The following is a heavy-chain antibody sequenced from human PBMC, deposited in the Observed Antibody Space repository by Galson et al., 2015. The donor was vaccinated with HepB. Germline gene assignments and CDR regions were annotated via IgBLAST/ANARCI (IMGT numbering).Heavy chain of an antibody. D-gene: IGHD3-3*01. CDR2: ISYDGNYK. V-gene: IGHV3-30-3*01. J-gene: IGHJ4*02. Sequence: SLRLSCAASGFTFGSSAIHWVRQTPGKGLEWVAVISYDGNYKYYADSVKGRFTISRDNSKNTLYLHMNSLRAEDTAVYSCARPKQPSDIFWSGYLDYWGQGTLVTVSS. CDR3: ARPKQPSDIFWSGYLDY. CDR1: GFTFGSSA.